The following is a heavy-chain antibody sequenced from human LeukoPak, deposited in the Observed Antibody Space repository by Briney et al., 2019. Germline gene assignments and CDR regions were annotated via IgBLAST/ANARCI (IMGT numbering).Heavy chain of an antibody. V-gene: IGHV3-33*01. J-gene: IGHJ4*02. D-gene: IGHD4-23*01. Sequence: GRSLRLSCAASGFGFISYAMHWVRQAPAKGLGWLAVIWYDGGNKYYADSVKGRFTISRDNSKNTLYLEMNSLRAEDTAVYYCARGLTQIPRLAAGLGHWGQGTLVTVSS. CDR3: ARGLTQIPRLAAGLGH. CDR2: IWYDGGNK. CDR1: GFGFISYA.